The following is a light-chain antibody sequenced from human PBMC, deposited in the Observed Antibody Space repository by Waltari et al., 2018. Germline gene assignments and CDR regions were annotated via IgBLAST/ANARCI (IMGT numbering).Light chain of an antibody. V-gene: IGKV1-5*03. CDR3: QHYDSYSAT. CDR2: KAS. CDR1: QSIPRW. J-gene: IGKJ3*01. Sequence: DMQRTKPPSTLSASVGDRVSITCRASQSIPRWLAWYQQKPGKAPKLLIYKASILESGVPSRFSGGGSGTEFTLTISSLQPDDFATYYCQHYDSYSATFGRGTKIEIK.